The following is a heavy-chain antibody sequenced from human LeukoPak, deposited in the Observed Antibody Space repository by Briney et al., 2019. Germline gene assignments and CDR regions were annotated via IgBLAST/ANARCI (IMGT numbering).Heavy chain of an antibody. CDR2: ISGSGSGGST. J-gene: IGHJ4*02. V-gene: IGHV3-23*01. CDR3: AKLLAVTNAYYFNY. CDR1: GFTFSSYA. Sequence: GGSLRLSCAASGFTFSSYAMSWVRQAPGKGLEWVSTISGSGSGGSTYYADSVKGRFTISRDNSKDTLYLQMNSLRAEDTAVYYCAKLLAVTNAYYFNYWGQGTLVTVSS. D-gene: IGHD6-19*01.